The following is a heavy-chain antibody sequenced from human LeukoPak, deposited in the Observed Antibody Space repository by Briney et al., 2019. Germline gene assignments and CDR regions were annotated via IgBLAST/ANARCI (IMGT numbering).Heavy chain of an antibody. V-gene: IGHV3-33*01. D-gene: IGHD4-17*01. CDR2: IWYDGSNK. Sequence: GGSLRLSCAASGFTFSSYGMHWVRQAPGKGLEWVAVIWYDGSNKYYADSVNGRFTISRDNSKNTLYLQMNSLRAEDTAVYYCARTHGYGDPIDYWGQGTLVTVSS. CDR3: ARTHGYGDPIDY. J-gene: IGHJ4*02. CDR1: GFTFSSYG.